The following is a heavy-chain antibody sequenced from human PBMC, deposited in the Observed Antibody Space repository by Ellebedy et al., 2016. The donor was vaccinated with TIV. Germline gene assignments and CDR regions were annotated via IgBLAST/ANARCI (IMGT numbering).Heavy chain of an antibody. J-gene: IGHJ5*02. D-gene: IGHD3-10*01. V-gene: IGHV3-74*01. CDR2: MNSDGTTT. Sequence: PGGSLRLSCVASGFTFSSYWMQWVRQAPGKGLVWVSRMNSDGTTTTYADSVKGRFTISRDNAKNTLYLEMNSLRAEDTAVYYCGRDDDSGSYYSRWIDPWGQGTLVTVSS. CDR3: GRDDDSGSYYSRWIDP. CDR1: GFTFSSYW.